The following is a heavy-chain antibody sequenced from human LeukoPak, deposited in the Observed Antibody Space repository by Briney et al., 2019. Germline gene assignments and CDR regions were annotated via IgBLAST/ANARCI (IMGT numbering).Heavy chain of an antibody. CDR2: IYYSGST. CDR1: GGSISSSSYY. D-gene: IGHD3-10*01. J-gene: IGHJ3*02. Sequence: PSETLSLTCTVSGGSISSSSYYWGWIRQPPGKGLEWIGSIYYSGSTYYNPSLKSRVTISVDTSKNQFSLKLSSVTAADTAVYYCARGPSGDLDAFDIWGQGTMVTVSS. V-gene: IGHV4-39*07. CDR3: ARGPSGDLDAFDI.